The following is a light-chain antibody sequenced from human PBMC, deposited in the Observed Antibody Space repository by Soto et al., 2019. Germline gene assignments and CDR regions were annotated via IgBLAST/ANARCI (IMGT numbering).Light chain of an antibody. CDR2: DAS. V-gene: IGKV1-33*01. J-gene: IGKJ3*01. CDR1: QDISNY. Sequence: DIQMTQSPSSLSASVGDRVTITCQASQDISNYLNWYQQKPGKAPKLLIYDASNLETGVPSRFSGSGSGTDFTFTISSLQPEDIATYYCQQYDNPFTFXPGTKVDIK. CDR3: QQYDNPFT.